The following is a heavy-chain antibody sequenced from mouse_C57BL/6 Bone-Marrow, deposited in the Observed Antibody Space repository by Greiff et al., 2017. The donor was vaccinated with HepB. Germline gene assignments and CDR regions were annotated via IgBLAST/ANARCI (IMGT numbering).Heavy chain of an antibody. V-gene: IGHV1-7*01. CDR2: INPSSGYT. CDR1: GYTFTSYW. J-gene: IGHJ2*01. CDR3: AIPYYFDY. Sequence: VQGVESGAELAKPGASVKLSCKASGYTFTSYWMHWVKQRPGQGLEWIGYINPSSGYTKYNQKFKDKATLTADKSSSTAYMQLSSLTYEDSAVYYCAIPYYFDYWGQGTTLTVSS.